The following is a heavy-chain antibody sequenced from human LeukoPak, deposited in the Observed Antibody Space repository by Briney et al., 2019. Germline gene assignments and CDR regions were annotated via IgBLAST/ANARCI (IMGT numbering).Heavy chain of an antibody. V-gene: IGHV1-69*13. CDR1: GGTFSSYA. Sequence: SVKVSCKAPGGTFSSYAISWVRQAPGQGLEWMGGIIPIFGTANYAQKFQGRVTITADESTSTAYMELSSLRFEDTAVYYCARALVNFVDTAMVLPRPNYYYGMDVWGQGTTVTVSS. J-gene: IGHJ6*02. D-gene: IGHD5-18*01. CDR2: IIPIFGTA. CDR3: ARALVNFVDTAMVLPRPNYYYGMDV.